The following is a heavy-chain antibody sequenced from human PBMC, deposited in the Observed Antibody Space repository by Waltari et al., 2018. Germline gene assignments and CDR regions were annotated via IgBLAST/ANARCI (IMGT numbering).Heavy chain of an antibody. J-gene: IGHJ4*02. D-gene: IGHD6-13*01. CDR2: IYYSGPT. Sequence: QLQLQESGPGLVKPSGTLSLTCTVSDDSISSGDYYWGWIRQPTGKGLEWIGSIYYSGPTSYNPSLRSRVTMSVDTSKKQFSLKLSSVTAADTAVYYCARSLHVFKAAAGMFDYWGQGTLVTVSS. CDR1: DDSISSGDYY. V-gene: IGHV4-39*01. CDR3: ARSLHVFKAAAGMFDY.